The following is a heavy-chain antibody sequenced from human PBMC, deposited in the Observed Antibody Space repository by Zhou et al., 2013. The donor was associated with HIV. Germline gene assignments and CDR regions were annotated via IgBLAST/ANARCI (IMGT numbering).Heavy chain of an antibody. D-gene: IGHD3-22*01. Sequence: QVQLVQSGSEVRKPGSSVKVSCKTSGGGFSSYAISWVRQAPGQGLEWMGGITGMFGTVHYGQKFQGRVTITTDEITSTSYLELSSLRSEDTAVYYCARGDNYYESSLDYWGRGTLVTVSS. CDR1: GGGFSSYA. V-gene: IGHV1-69*05. CDR3: ARGDNYYESSLDY. J-gene: IGHJ4*02. CDR2: ITGMFGTV.